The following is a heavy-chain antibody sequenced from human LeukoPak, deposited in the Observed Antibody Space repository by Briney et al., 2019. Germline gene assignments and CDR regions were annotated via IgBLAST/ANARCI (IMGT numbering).Heavy chain of an antibody. Sequence: GGSLRLSCAASGFTFSSYSMNWVRQAPGRGPEWVSSISSSSSYIYYADSVKGRFTISRDNAKNSLYLQMNSLRADDTAVYYCARSDWFDPWGQGTLVTVSS. J-gene: IGHJ5*02. CDR3: ARSDWFDP. V-gene: IGHV3-21*01. CDR2: ISSSSSYI. CDR1: GFTFSSYS.